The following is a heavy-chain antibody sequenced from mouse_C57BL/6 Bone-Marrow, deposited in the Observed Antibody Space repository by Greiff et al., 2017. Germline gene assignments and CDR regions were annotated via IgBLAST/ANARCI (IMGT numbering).Heavy chain of an antibody. CDR2: IYPRSGNT. V-gene: IGHV1-81*01. Sequence: VKLLESGAELARPGASVKLSCKASGYTFTSYGISWVKQRTGQGLEWIGEIYPRSGNTYYNEKFKGKATLTADKSSSTAYMELRSLTSEDSAVYFCARDYYGSYYFGYWGQGTTLTVSS. CDR3: ARDYYGSYYFGY. CDR1: GYTFTSYG. D-gene: IGHD1-1*01. J-gene: IGHJ2*01.